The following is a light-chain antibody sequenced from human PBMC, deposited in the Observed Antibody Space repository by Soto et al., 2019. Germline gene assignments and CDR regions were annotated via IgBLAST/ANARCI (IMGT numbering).Light chain of an antibody. V-gene: IGKV1-9*01. CDR3: QQLNSYTRT. CDR2: SAS. CDR1: QSVSAF. Sequence: GDRVTITCRASQSVSAFLNWYRHKPGKAPELLIFSASSLQPGVPSRFSGSGSGTEFTLTISSRQPEDFATDYCQQLNSYTRTVGQGTRLEI. J-gene: IGKJ5*01.